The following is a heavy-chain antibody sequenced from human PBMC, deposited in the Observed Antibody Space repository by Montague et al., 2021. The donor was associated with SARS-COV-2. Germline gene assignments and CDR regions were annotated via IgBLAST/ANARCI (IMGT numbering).Heavy chain of an antibody. CDR2: ISYEGSIT. D-gene: IGHD3-3*01. CDR3: ARAQIFEVVTLHHGMDV. CDR1: GFTFNNYA. V-gene: IGHV3-30*04. Sequence: SLRLSCAASGFTFNNYAMHWVRQAPGKGLEWVALISYEGSITHYTDSLKGRFTISRDSSKNTLYLQMKSLRVEDTAVYYCARAQIFEVVTLHHGMDVWGQGTTVTSSS. J-gene: IGHJ6*02.